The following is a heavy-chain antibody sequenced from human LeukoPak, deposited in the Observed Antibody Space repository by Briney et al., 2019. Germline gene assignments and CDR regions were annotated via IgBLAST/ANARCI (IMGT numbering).Heavy chain of an antibody. CDR1: GFTFSSYA. CDR3: AKSRGYSYGYYYFDY. Sequence: GGSLRLSCAASGFTFSSYAMSWVRQAPGKGLEWVSAISGSGGSTYYADSVKGRFTISRDNSKNTLYLQMNSLRAEDTAVYHCAKSRGYSYGYYYFDYWGQGTLVTVSS. V-gene: IGHV3-23*01. D-gene: IGHD5-18*01. CDR2: ISGSGGST. J-gene: IGHJ4*02.